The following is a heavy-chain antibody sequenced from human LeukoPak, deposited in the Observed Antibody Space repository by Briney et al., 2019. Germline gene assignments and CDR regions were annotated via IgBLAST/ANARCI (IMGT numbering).Heavy chain of an antibody. CDR1: GFIFSSYG. CDR2: ISSGGAYT. Sequence: GGSLRLTFTGSGFIFSSYGLFWVRQAPGKGLEWVSAISSGGAYTYYADSVKGRFTISRDNALNSVSLQMNGLRAEDTAIYYCARDPEVPDYYSYMDVWGKGTTVTVSS. CDR3: ARDPEVPDYYSYMDV. J-gene: IGHJ6*03. V-gene: IGHV3-21*01.